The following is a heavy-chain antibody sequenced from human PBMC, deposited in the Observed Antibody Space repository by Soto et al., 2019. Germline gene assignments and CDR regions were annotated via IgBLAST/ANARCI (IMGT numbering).Heavy chain of an antibody. CDR2: INHSGST. Sequence: QVQLQQWGAGLLKPSETLSLTCAVYGGSFSGYYWSWIRQPPGKGLEWIGEINHSGSTNYNPSLKRRVTRSADTSKNQFSLKLSSVTDADTAVYYCARGGDAPNWFYPWGQGTLVTASS. V-gene: IGHV4-34*01. CDR1: GGSFSGYY. J-gene: IGHJ5*02. CDR3: ARGGDAPNWFYP.